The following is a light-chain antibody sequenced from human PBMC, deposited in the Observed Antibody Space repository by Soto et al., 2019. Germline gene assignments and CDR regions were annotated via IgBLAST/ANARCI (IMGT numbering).Light chain of an antibody. Sequence: QSVLTQPPSASGTPGQRVTISCSGSTSNIGNNYVYWYQQLPGRAPTVLIYNNDQRPSGLPDRFSGSKSGTSASLAISGLQSDDEAAYHCASWDDSLSGLVFGGGTKVTVL. J-gene: IGLJ2*01. CDR3: ASWDDSLSGLV. CDR1: TSNIGNNY. V-gene: IGLV1-47*01. CDR2: NND.